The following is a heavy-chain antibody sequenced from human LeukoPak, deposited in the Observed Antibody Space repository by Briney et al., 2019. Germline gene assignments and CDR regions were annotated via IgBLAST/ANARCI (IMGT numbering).Heavy chain of an antibody. CDR2: ISSSGSTI. CDR3: ARDFGPYYYYMDV. V-gene: IGHV3-11*01. CDR1: EFTVSVNY. D-gene: IGHD3-3*01. J-gene: IGHJ6*03. Sequence: GGSLRLSCAASEFTVSVNYMSWIRQAPGKGLAWVSYISSSGSTIYYADSVKGRFTISRDNAKNSLYLQMNSLRAEDTAVYYCARDFGPYYYYMDVWGKGTTVTISS.